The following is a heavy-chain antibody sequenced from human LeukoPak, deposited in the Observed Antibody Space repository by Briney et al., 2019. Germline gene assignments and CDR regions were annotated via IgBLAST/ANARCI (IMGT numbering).Heavy chain of an antibody. V-gene: IGHV4-38-2*01. CDR1: NYYNSRGSY. J-gene: IGHJ4*02. Sequence: SETLSLTCDVSNYYNSRGSYWSWIRQTPGKGLEWIGSIYHTGSAYYSSSLQSRVTISVDTSKNQFSLKLSSVTAADTAVYYCARANDRGGTSPLDYWGQGALVTVSS. CDR3: ARANDRGGTSPLDY. D-gene: IGHD2-2*01. CDR2: IYHTGSA.